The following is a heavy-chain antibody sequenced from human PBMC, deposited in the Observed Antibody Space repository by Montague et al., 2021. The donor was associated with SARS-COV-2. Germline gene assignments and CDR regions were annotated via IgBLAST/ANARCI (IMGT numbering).Heavy chain of an antibody. Sequence: SLRLSCAASGFTFSDYYMSWIRQAPGKGLEWVSYITSSSSYTNYADSVKGRSTISRDNAKNSLYLQMNSLRAEDTAVYYCARDRTTITIFGVVTYYGMDVWGQGTTVTVSS. V-gene: IGHV3-11*06. CDR1: GFTFSDYY. CDR3: ARDRTTITIFGVVTYYGMDV. J-gene: IGHJ6*02. D-gene: IGHD3-3*01. CDR2: ITSSSSYT.